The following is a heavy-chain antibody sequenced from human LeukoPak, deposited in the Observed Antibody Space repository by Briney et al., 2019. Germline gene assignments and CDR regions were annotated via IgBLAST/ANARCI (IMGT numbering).Heavy chain of an antibody. D-gene: IGHD3-10*01. V-gene: IGHV4-59*08. J-gene: IGHJ6*02. Sequence: PSETLSLTCTVSGDSISTDYWSWIRRPPGKGLEWIGYIFYTGCPNYNPSLKSRVTISMDTSKNQFSLNLSSVTAADTAVYYCVRAPRGAVYYYGLDVWGQGTTVTVSS. CDR3: VRAPRGAVYYYGLDV. CDR2: IFYTGCP. CDR1: GDSISTDY.